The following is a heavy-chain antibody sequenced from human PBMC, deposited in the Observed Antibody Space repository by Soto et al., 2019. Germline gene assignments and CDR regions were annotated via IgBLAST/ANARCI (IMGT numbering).Heavy chain of an antibody. D-gene: IGHD6-6*01. J-gene: IGHJ4*02. Sequence: GGSLRLSCAASGFTFDDYAMHWVRQARGKGLEWVSGISWNSGSIGYADSVKGRFTISRDNAKNSLYLQMNSLRAEDTALYYCAKGGGFGSSSYFDYWGQGTLVTVSS. CDR1: GFTFDDYA. V-gene: IGHV3-9*01. CDR2: ISWNSGSI. CDR3: AKGGGFGSSSYFDY.